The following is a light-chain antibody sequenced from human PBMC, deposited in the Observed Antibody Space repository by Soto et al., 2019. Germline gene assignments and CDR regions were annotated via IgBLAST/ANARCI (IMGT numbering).Light chain of an antibody. Sequence: DIQMTQSPSSLSASVGDRVTITCRASQIISSYLNWYQQKPGKAPKLLIYSASSLQSWVPSRLSGSGSGTDFNLTISSLQPEDFAPYYCQQSYSTSEVTFGGGNKVEIK. CDR3: QQSYSTSEVT. V-gene: IGKV1-39*01. J-gene: IGKJ4*01. CDR2: SAS. CDR1: QIISSY.